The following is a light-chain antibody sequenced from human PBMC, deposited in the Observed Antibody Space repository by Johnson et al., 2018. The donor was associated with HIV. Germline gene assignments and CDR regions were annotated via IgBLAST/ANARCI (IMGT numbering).Light chain of an antibody. J-gene: IGLJ1*01. CDR3: GTWDSSLSAGV. V-gene: IGLV1-51*01. Sequence: HSVLTQPPSVSAAPGQKVNISCSGSSSNIGNNYVSWYQQLPGTAPKVLIYDNHKRPSGIPDRVSGSKSGTSATLGITGLQTGDEADYYCGTWDSSLSAGVFGTLTKVTVL. CDR2: DNH. CDR1: SSNIGNNY.